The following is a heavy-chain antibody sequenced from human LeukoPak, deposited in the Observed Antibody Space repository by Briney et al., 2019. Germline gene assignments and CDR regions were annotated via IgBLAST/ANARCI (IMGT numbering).Heavy chain of an antibody. D-gene: IGHD7-27*01. J-gene: IGHJ6*02. CDR3: VTNWGSRYYSDMDV. V-gene: IGHV1-8*02. Sequence: ASVKVSCKASGYTFTSYGISWVRQAPGQGLEWMGWMTPNSGFSGYAHKFRGRVTMTGNTSISTAYMELSSLRSEDTAIYYCVTNWGSRYYSDMDVWGQGTTVTVSS. CDR2: MTPNSGFS. CDR1: GYTFTSYG.